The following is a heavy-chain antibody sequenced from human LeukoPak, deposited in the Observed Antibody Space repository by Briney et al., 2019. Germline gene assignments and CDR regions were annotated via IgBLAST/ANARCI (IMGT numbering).Heavy chain of an antibody. CDR1: GFAFSGSA. CDR2: IRNKADSYVT. Sequence: GGSLRLSCAASGFAFSGSAIHWVRQASGKGLEWIGRIRNKADSYVTTYGASVKGRFTISRDDSKSIAYLQMNSLKTEDTAVYYCTRDRSSYYDSSGYRLDYWGQGTLVTVSS. J-gene: IGHJ4*02. V-gene: IGHV3-73*01. CDR3: TRDRSSYYDSSGYRLDY. D-gene: IGHD3-22*01.